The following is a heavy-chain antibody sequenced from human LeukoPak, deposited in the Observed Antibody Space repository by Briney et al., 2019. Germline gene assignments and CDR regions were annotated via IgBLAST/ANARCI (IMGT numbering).Heavy chain of an antibody. J-gene: IGHJ4*02. V-gene: IGHV4-38-2*02. D-gene: IGHD3/OR15-3a*01. Sequence: SETLSLTCTVSGFSINSHYYWGWIRQPPGKGLEWIGSIYHSASTYYNPSLKSRVTISVDTSKDQFSLKLSSVTAADTAVYYCARVISTKGYFDYWGQGTLFTVSS. CDR2: IYHSAST. CDR3: ARVISTKGYFDY. CDR1: GFSINSHYY.